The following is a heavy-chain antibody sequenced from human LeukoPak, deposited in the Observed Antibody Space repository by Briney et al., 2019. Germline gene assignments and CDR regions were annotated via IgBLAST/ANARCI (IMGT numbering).Heavy chain of an antibody. CDR1: GGSISSGGYY. D-gene: IGHD6-19*01. CDR2: IYYSGST. J-gene: IGHJ5*02. V-gene: IGHV4-31*03. Sequence: PSETLSLTCTVSGGSISSGGYYWSWIRQHPGKGLEWIGYIYYSGSTYYNPSLKSRVTISVDTSKNQFSLKLDSVTAADTAVYYCARHGYSSGGHWFDPWGQGTLVTVSS. CDR3: ARHGYSSGGHWFDP.